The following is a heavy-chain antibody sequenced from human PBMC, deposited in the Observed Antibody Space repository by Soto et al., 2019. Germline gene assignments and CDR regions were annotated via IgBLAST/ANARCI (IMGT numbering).Heavy chain of an antibody. CDR1: GYTFTSYY. CDR3: ARDSEHIVVVVAANHYYYYYGMDV. J-gene: IGHJ6*02. D-gene: IGHD2-15*01. CDR2: INPSGGST. V-gene: IGHV1-46*01. Sequence: GASVKVSCKASGYTFTSYYMHWVRQAPGQGLEWMGIINPSGGSTSYAQKFQGRVTMTRDTSTSTVYMELSSLRSEDTAVYYCARDSEHIVVVVAANHYYYYYGMDVWGQGTTVTVSS.